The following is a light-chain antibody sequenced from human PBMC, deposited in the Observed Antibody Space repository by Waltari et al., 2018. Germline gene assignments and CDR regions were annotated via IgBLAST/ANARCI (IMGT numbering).Light chain of an antibody. Sequence: DIVMTQSPDSLAVSLGERATINCKSNQSLLYSSNNKNYLAWYPQKAGQPPKLLTYWASTREDGVPDRFSASGSGTDFTLTISSLQAEDVAVYYCQQYYSSSYTFGQGTKLEIK. V-gene: IGKV4-1*01. CDR2: WAS. CDR1: QSLLYSSNNKNY. J-gene: IGKJ2*01. CDR3: QQYYSSSYT.